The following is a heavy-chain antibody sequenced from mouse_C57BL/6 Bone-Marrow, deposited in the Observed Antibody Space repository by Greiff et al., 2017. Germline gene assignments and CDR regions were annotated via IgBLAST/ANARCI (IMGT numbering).Heavy chain of an antibody. CDR3: TATVVATSREDY. Sequence: VQLQQSGAELVRPGASVKLSCTASGFNIKDYYMHWVKQRPEQGLEWIGRIDPEDGDTEYAPKFQGKATMTADTSSNTAYLQLSSLTSEDTAVYYCTATVVATSREDYWGQGTSVTVSS. CDR1: GFNIKDYY. J-gene: IGHJ4*01. CDR2: IDPEDGDT. V-gene: IGHV14-1*01. D-gene: IGHD1-1*01.